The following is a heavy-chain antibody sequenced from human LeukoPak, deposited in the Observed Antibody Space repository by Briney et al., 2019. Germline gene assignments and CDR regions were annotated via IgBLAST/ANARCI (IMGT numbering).Heavy chain of an antibody. CDR1: GYTFTSYG. CDR3: ARGRLAPGGWYVLSLDY. V-gene: IGHV1-18*01. CDR2: ISAYNGNT. J-gene: IGHJ4*02. D-gene: IGHD6-19*01. Sequence: GASVKVSCKASGYTFTSYGISWVRQAPGQGLEWMGWISAYNGNTNYAQKLQGRVTMTTDTSTSTAYMELRSLRSDDTAVYYCARGRLAPGGWYVLSLDYWGQGTLVTVSS.